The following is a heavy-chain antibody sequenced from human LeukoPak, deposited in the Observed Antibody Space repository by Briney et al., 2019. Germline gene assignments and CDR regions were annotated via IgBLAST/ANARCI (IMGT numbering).Heavy chain of an antibody. CDR1: GGSISSYY. V-gene: IGHV4-59*08. Sequence: SETLSLTCTVSGGSISSYYWSWIRQPPGKGLEWIGYIYYSGSTNYNPSLKSRVTISVGTSKNQFSLKLSSVTAADTAVYYCARHLYSGYDPEYYFDYWGQGTLVTVSS. CDR2: IYYSGST. CDR3: ARHLYSGYDPEYYFDY. J-gene: IGHJ4*02. D-gene: IGHD5-12*01.